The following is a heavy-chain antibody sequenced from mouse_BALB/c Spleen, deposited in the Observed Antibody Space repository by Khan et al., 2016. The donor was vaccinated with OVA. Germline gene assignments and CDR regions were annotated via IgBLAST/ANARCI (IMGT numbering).Heavy chain of an antibody. CDR2: VSTGGSYN. V-gene: IGHV5-6*01. D-gene: IGHD1-1*01. CDR3: TRLAYYYDSEGFAY. Sequence: EVMLVESGGDLVKPGGSLKLSCAASGFTFSTYGMSWVRQAPDKRLEWVATVSTGGSYNYYPDSVKGRFTISRDNAKNTLYLQMSGLRSEDTAMFYCTRLAYYYDSEGFAYWGQGTLVTVSA. CDR1: GFTFSTYG. J-gene: IGHJ3*01.